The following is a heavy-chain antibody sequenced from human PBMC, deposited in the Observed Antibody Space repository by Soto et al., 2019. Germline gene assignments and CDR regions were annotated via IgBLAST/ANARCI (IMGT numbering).Heavy chain of an antibody. CDR3: ARARLDTAMVGTKVYYYYYMDV. V-gene: IGHV4-59*08. J-gene: IGHJ6*03. Sequence: SETLSLTCTVSGGSISSYYWSWIRQPPGKGLEWIGYIYYSGSTNYNPSLKSRVTISVDTSKNQFSLKLSSVTAADTAVYYCARARLDTAMVGTKVYYYYYMDVWGKGTTVTVSS. D-gene: IGHD5-18*01. CDR2: IYYSGST. CDR1: GGSISSYY.